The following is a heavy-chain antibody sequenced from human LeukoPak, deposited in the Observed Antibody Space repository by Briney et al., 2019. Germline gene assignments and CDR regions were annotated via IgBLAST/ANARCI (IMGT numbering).Heavy chain of an antibody. CDR3: ARYRSSSGYFDY. J-gene: IGHJ4*02. CDR1: GFSFSSYA. Sequence: GGSLRLSCAASGFSFSSYAMSWVRQAPGKGLEWVSAISGSGGSTYYADSVKGRFTISRDNSKNTLYLQMNSLRAEDTAVYYCARYRSSSGYFDYWGQGTLVTVSS. V-gene: IGHV3-23*01. CDR2: ISGSGGST. D-gene: IGHD6-6*01.